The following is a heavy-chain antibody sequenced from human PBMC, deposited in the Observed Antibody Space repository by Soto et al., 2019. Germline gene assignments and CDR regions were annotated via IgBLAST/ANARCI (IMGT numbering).Heavy chain of an antibody. V-gene: IGHV3-33*01. CDR1: GFTFSSYG. J-gene: IGHJ6*02. D-gene: IGHD3-22*01. CDR2: IWYDGSKK. CDR3: ARSLYYYDSSGYYYGDYYYGMDV. Sequence: QVQLVESGGGVVQPGRSLRLSCAASGFTFSSYGMHWVRQAPGKGLEWVAVIWYDGSKKYYADSVKGGFTISRDNSKNTLYLQMNSLRAEDTAVYYCARSLYYYDSSGYYYGDYYYGMDVWGQGTTVTVSS.